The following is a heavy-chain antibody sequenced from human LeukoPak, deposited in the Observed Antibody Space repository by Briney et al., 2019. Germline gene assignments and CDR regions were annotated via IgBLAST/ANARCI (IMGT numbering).Heavy chain of an antibody. Sequence: PSETLSLTCTVSGGSISSGSYYWSWIRQPAGNGLEWIGRIYTSGSTNYNPSLKSRVTISVDTSKNQFSLKLSSVTAADTAVYYCARESPQPYYFDYWGQGTLVTVSP. CDR1: GGSISSGSYY. CDR3: ARESPQPYYFDY. J-gene: IGHJ4*02. V-gene: IGHV4-61*02. CDR2: IYTSGST.